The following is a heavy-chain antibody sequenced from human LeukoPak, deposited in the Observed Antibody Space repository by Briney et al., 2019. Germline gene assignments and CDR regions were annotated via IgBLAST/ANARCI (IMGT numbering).Heavy chain of an antibody. CDR1: GFTFSSYA. D-gene: IGHD4-17*01. CDR3: AKPAGAMTTVTYYFDY. V-gene: IGHV3-23*01. CDR2: VSGSGGST. J-gene: IGHJ4*02. Sequence: GASLRLSCAASGFTFSSYAMSWVRQAPGKGLEWVSAVSGSGGSTYYADSVKGRFTISRDNSKNTLYLQMNSLRAEDTAVYYCAKPAGAMTTVTYYFDYWGQGTLVTVSS.